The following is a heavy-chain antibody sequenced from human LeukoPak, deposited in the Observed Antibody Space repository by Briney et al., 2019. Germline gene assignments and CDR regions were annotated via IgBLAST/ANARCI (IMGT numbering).Heavy chain of an antibody. Sequence: SETLSLTCTVSGGSISSSSYYWGWIRQPPGKGLEWIGSIYYSGSTYYNPSLKSRVTISVDTSKNQFSLKLSSVTAADTAVYYCARGSYGELYYYYYYMDVWGKGTTVTVSS. V-gene: IGHV4-39*07. CDR2: IYYSGST. CDR1: GGSISSSSYY. CDR3: ARGSYGELYYYYYYMDV. J-gene: IGHJ6*03. D-gene: IGHD5-18*01.